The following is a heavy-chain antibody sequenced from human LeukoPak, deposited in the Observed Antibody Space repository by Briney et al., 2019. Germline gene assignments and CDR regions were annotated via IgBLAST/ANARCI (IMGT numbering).Heavy chain of an antibody. J-gene: IGHJ4*02. D-gene: IGHD2-2*01. V-gene: IGHV5-10-1*01. Sequence: GESLKISCKGSGYSFTNYWISWVRQMPGKGREWMVRIDPSDSYASYSPSFQGHVTISADRPISTVYLQWSSLKASDTAIYYCARQVDCSTTSCYPPEFDFWGQGTLVTVSS. CDR3: ARQVDCSTTSCYPPEFDF. CDR2: IDPSDSYA. CDR1: GYSFTNYW.